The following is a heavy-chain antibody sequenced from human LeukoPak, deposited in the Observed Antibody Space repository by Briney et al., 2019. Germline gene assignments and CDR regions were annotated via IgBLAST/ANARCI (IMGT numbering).Heavy chain of an antibody. CDR3: ARELEGNAARSIVVVVAATLYDY. J-gene: IGHJ4*02. CDR1: GYTFTSYG. CDR2: ISAYNGNT. Sequence: ASVKVSCKASGYTFTSYGISWVRPAPGQGLEWMGWISAYNGNTNYAQKLQGRVTMTTDTSTSTAYMELRSLRSDDTAVYYCARELEGNAARSIVVVVAATLYDYWGQGTLVTVSS. D-gene: IGHD2-15*01. V-gene: IGHV1-18*01.